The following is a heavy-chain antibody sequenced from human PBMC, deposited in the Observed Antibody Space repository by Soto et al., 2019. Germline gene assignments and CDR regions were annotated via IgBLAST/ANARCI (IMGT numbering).Heavy chain of an antibody. D-gene: IGHD3-3*01. Sequence: SETRSVTWTVGGGSISRGTSYWSWNRQSPGKGLEWIGYIFYSGSFYYTPSLRGRVMILADTSKNQFTLRLSSVTAADTAVYYCARAPDTPSILGVALPYFFDYWGQGALVTSPQ. CDR3: ARAPDTPSILGVALPYFFDY. CDR2: IFYSGSF. V-gene: IGHV4-31*02. CDR1: GGSISRGTSY. J-gene: IGHJ4*02.